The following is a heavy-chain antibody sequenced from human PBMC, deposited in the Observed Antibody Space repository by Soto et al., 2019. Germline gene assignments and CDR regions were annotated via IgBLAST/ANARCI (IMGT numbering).Heavy chain of an antibody. CDR2: IVPRFASA. CDR1: GGPFNNYA. Sequence: QVHLVQSGAEVKKPGSSVKVSCKASGGPFNNYAFSWVRQAPGQGLEWMGGIVPRFASANYAQKFQGRVSITADESTTTTYMELRSLRSEDTAVYYCARDQVRTKLWPRWSWFDPWGQGTLVTVSS. CDR3: ARDQVRTKLWPRWSWFDP. J-gene: IGHJ5*02. D-gene: IGHD2-21*01. V-gene: IGHV1-69*01.